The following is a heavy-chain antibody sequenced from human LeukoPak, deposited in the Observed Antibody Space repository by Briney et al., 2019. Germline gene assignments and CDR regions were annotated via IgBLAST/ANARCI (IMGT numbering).Heavy chain of an antibody. Sequence: PGGSLRLSCAASGFTFSSYWMSWVRQAPGKGLEWVANIKQDGSEKYYVDSVKGRFTISRDNAKNSLYLQMNSLSAEDTAVYYCSKEKSTVLTPGVDYWGLGTLVTVSS. J-gene: IGHJ4*02. D-gene: IGHD4-23*01. V-gene: IGHV3-7*01. CDR1: GFTFSSYW. CDR3: SKEKSTVLTPGVDY. CDR2: IKQDGSEK.